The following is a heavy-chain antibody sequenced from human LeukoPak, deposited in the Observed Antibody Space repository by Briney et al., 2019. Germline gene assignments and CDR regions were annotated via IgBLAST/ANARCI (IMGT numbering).Heavy chain of an antibody. D-gene: IGHD1-20*01. J-gene: IGHJ4*02. CDR2: ISAYNGNT. Sequence: ASVKVSCKASGYTFTSYGISWVRQAPGQGLEWMGWISAYNGNTNYAQKLQGRVTMTTDTSTSTAYMELRSLRAEDTAVYYCAKDHHRYNWNDYYFDYWGQGTLVTVSS. V-gene: IGHV1-18*01. CDR3: AKDHHRYNWNDYYFDY. CDR1: GYTFTSYG.